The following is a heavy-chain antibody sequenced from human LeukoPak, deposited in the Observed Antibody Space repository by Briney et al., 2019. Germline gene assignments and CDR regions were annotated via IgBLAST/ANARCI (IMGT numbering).Heavy chain of an antibody. CDR3: ARIASSGWYGNWYFDV. CDR2: IIPMFGTP. Sequence: SVKVSCKASGGTFSSYAISWVRQAPGQGLEWMGGIIPMFGTPNYAEKFQDRVTIAADESPRTVYMELSSLRSEDTAVYYCARIASSGWYGNWYFDVWGRGTLVTVSS. V-gene: IGHV1-69*13. J-gene: IGHJ2*01. CDR1: GGTFSSYA. D-gene: IGHD6-19*01.